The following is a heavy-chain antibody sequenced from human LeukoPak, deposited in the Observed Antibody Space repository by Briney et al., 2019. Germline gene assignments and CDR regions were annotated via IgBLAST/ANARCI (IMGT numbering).Heavy chain of an antibody. J-gene: IGHJ4*02. CDR2: IYSGGST. CDR1: GFTVSNNY. Sequence: GGSLRLSCAASGFTVSNNYMSWVRQAPGKGLEWVSLIYSGGSTYYADSVKGRFTISKDNSKNTLYLQMNSLRAEDTAVYYCAAYSSLDYWGQGALVTVSS. D-gene: IGHD6-19*01. V-gene: IGHV3-66*01. CDR3: AAYSSLDY.